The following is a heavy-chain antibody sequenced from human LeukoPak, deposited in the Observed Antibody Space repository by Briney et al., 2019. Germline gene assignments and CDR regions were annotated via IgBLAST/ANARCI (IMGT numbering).Heavy chain of an antibody. V-gene: IGHV3-23*01. D-gene: IGHD2-15*01. Sequence: GGSLRLSCAASGFSFNTYAMSWVRQAPGKGLEWVSAISNTGGSTYYADSVKGRFTISRDKFKNTLSLQMNSLRAEDTAVYYCAQQVGYCSSGSCYFTYWGQGTLVTVSS. CDR3: AQQVGYCSSGSCYFTY. CDR2: ISNTGGST. CDR1: GFSFNTYA. J-gene: IGHJ1*01.